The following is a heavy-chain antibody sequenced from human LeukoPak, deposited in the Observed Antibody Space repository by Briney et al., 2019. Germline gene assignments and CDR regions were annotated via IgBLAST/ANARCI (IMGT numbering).Heavy chain of an antibody. CDR3: AREVVGATDWFDP. CDR1: GFTFSSYS. Sequence: PGGSLRLSCAASGFTFSSYSMNWVRQAPAKGLEWVSSISSSSSYIYYADSVKGRFTISRDNAKNSLYLQMNSLRAEDTAVYYCAREVVGATDWFDPWGQGTLVTVSS. V-gene: IGHV3-21*01. D-gene: IGHD1-26*01. CDR2: ISSSSSYI. J-gene: IGHJ5*02.